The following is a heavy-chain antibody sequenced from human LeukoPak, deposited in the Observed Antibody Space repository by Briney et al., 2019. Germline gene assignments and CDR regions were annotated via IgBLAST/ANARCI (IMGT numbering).Heavy chain of an antibody. D-gene: IGHD2-15*01. CDR1: GFTFSSYA. CDR3: ASHCGVYWSGGSCYSNAFDM. Sequence: GGALRLSCAASGFTFSSYAMSWVRQAPGKGLEWVSVSSGSGGSTYYAHSVKGRFTISRDNSKNTLYLQMNSLRAGDTAVYFCASHCGVYWSGGSCYSNAFDMWGEGTRDPVSS. CDR2: SSGSGGST. V-gene: IGHV3-23*01. J-gene: IGHJ3*02.